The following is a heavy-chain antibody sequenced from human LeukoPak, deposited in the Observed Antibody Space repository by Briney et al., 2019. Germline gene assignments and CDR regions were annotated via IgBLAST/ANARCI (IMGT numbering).Heavy chain of an antibody. Sequence: GTSVKVSCKASGFTFTSSAVQWVRQARGQRLEWIGWIVVGSGNTNYAQKFQERVTITRDMSTSTAYMELSSLRSEDTAVYYCARRVHSSSWSSYFDYWGQETLVTVSS. D-gene: IGHD6-13*01. J-gene: IGHJ4*02. CDR1: GFTFTSSA. CDR3: ARRVHSSSWSSYFDY. V-gene: IGHV1-58*01. CDR2: IVVGSGNT.